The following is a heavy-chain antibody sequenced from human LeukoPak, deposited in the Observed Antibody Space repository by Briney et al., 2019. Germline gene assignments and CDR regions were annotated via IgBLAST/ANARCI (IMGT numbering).Heavy chain of an antibody. CDR3: AKDAYYYDSSGPPGS. J-gene: IGHJ3*01. CDR1: GFTVSSNY. V-gene: IGHV3-53*01. Sequence: GGSLRLSCAASGFTVSSNYMSWVRQAPGKGLEWVSVIYSGGSTYYADSVKGRFTISRDNSKNTLYLQMNSLRAEDTAVYYCAKDAYYYDSSGPPGSWGQGTMVTVSS. CDR2: IYSGGST. D-gene: IGHD3-22*01.